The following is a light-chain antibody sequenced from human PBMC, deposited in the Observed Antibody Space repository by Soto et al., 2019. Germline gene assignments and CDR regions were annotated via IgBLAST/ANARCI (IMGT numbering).Light chain of an antibody. V-gene: IGKV1-5*03. J-gene: IGKJ1*01. CDR2: KAS. CDR3: QQYNSFPWT. Sequence: DIQMTQSPSTLSASVGDRVTITCRASQSISSWLAWYQQKPGKAPKVLIYKASGLESGVPSRFSGSGSGTEFTLTISSLQPDDFATYYCQQYNSFPWTFGHGTKVDIK. CDR1: QSISSW.